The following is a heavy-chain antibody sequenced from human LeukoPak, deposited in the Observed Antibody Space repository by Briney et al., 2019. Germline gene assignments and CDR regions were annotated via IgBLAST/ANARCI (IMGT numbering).Heavy chain of an antibody. CDR2: IIPIFGTA. CDR3: ARGHTGGLPPDFDY. J-gene: IGHJ4*02. CDR1: GGTFSSCA. D-gene: IGHD3-16*01. V-gene: IGHV1-69*05. Sequence: SVNVSCKASGGTFSSCAISWVRQAPGQGLEWMGGIIPIFGTANYAQKFQGRVTMTRNTSISTAYMELSSLRSEDTAVYYCARGHTGGLPPDFDYWGQGTLVTVSS.